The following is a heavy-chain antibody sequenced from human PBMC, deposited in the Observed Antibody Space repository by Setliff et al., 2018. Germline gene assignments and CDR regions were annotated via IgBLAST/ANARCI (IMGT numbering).Heavy chain of an antibody. CDR1: GDSLSGYY. D-gene: IGHD2-21*01. V-gene: IGHV4-34*12. CDR2: IMPGRDT. Sequence: SETLSLTCAVYGDSLSGYYWSWIRQSPKKGLEWIGEIMPGRDTLYSPSLESRLTITIDTSKNQFSLNLRYVTAADTAVYYCARSAVYCASDCYPRYFDSWGQGTLVTSPQ. CDR3: ARSAVYCASDCYPRYFDS. J-gene: IGHJ4*02.